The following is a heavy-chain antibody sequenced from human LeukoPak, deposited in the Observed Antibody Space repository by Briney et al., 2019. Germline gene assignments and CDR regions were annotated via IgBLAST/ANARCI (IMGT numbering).Heavy chain of an antibody. CDR2: LYTSGST. CDR1: GGSISSSSYY. V-gene: IGHV4-61*02. Sequence: PSETLSLTCTVSGGSISSSSYYWSWIRQPAGKGLEWIGRLYTSGSTNYNPSLKSRVTMSVDTSKNQLSLKLSSVTAADTAVYYCARGHGVKYYYDSSGYDAFDIWGQGTMVTVSS. D-gene: IGHD3-22*01. CDR3: ARGHGVKYYYDSSGYDAFDI. J-gene: IGHJ3*02.